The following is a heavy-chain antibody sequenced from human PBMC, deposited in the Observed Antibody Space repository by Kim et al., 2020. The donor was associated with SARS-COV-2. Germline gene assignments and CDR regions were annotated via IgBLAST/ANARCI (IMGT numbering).Heavy chain of an antibody. J-gene: IGHJ4*02. Sequence: ADSVKGRFTISRDNSKNTLYLQMNSLRAEDTAVYYCAKMGWTGATAPFDYWGQGTLVIVSS. V-gene: IGHV3-23*01. D-gene: IGHD1-26*01. CDR3: AKMGWTGATAPFDY.